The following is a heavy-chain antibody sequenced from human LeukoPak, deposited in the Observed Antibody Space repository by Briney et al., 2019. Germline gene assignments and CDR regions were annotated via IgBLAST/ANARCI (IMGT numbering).Heavy chain of an antibody. J-gene: IGHJ5*02. V-gene: IGHV1-46*01. D-gene: IGHD5-24*01. CDR1: GYTFTSNY. CDR3: ARDNSVRDEAWWFNL. Sequence: ASVKVSCKAFGYTFTSNYMHWTRQAPGQGPEWMGVISPSGGSTTYAQKFQGRVTLTRDMSTSTDYLELSSLRSEDTAVYYCARDNSVRDEAWWFNLWGQGTLVTASS. CDR2: ISPSGGST.